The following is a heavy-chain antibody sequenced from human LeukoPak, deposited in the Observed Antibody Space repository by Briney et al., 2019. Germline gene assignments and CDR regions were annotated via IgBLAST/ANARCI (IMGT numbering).Heavy chain of an antibody. CDR2: MNPNSGNT. V-gene: IGHV1-8*01. CDR1: GYTFTSYD. Sequence: ASVKVSCKASGYTFTSYDINWVRQATGQGLEWMGWMNPNSGNTGYAQKFQGRVTMTRNTSISTAYMELSSLRSEDTAVYYCARGRVSGSYSAAYYFDYWGKGTLVTVS. J-gene: IGHJ4*02. CDR3: ARGRVSGSYSAAYYFDY. D-gene: IGHD3-22*01.